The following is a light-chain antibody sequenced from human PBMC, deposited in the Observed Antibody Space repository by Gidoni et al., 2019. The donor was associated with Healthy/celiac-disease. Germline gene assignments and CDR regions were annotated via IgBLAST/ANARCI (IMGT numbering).Light chain of an antibody. CDR1: RSVSSN. CDR2: AAS. V-gene: IGKV3-15*01. J-gene: IGKJ1*01. CDR3: QHYNNSPPWT. Sequence: EIVMKMSQATLSVSPGERATLTCRASRSVSSNISCYQQKPGQAPTLLIYAASTSATGIPARSSGSWSGTLFPLTLSRLHSEFFAVYYCQHYNNSPPWTFGQGTKVEIK.